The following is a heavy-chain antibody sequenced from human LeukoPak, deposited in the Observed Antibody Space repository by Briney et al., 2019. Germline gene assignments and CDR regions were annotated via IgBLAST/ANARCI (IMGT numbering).Heavy chain of an antibody. D-gene: IGHD3-3*01. J-gene: IGHJ4*02. CDR3: ARDGWSGYYGYYFDY. CDR1: GFTFSSYG. V-gene: IGHV3-33*01. Sequence: GRSLRLSCAASGFTFSSYGMHWVRQAPGKGLEWVAVIWYDGSNKYYADSVKGRFTISRDNSKNTLYLQMNSLRAEDTAVYYCARDGWSGYYGYYFDYWGQGTLVTVSS. CDR2: IWYDGSNK.